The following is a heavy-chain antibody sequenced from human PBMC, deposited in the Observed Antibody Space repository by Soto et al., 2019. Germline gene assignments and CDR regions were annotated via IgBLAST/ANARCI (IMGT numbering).Heavy chain of an antibody. CDR2: IYSGGST. CDR3: AAKDVKWAAFDF. CDR1: TVSSNY. J-gene: IGHJ4*02. D-gene: IGHD1-26*01. V-gene: IGHV3-53*01. Sequence: TVSSNYMSWVRQAPGKGLEWVSVIYSGGSTYYADSVKGRFTISRDNSKNTLYLQMNSLRSEDTAVYYCAAKDVKWAAFDFWGQGTLVTVSS.